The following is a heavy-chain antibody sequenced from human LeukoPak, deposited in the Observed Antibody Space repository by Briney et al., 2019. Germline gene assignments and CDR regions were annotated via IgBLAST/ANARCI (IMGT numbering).Heavy chain of an antibody. V-gene: IGHV1-46*01. Sequence: VASVKVSCKASGYTFTSYGISWVRQAPGQGLERMGIINPSGGSTSYAQKFQGRVTMTRDTSTSTVYMELSSLRSEDTAVYYCARDNSVGDNAWWFDPWGQGTLVTVSS. CDR2: INPSGGST. CDR3: ARDNSVGDNAWWFDP. D-gene: IGHD1-26*01. CDR1: GYTFTSYG. J-gene: IGHJ5*02.